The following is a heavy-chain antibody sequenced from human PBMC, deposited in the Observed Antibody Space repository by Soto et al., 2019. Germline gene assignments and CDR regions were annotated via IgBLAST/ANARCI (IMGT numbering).Heavy chain of an antibody. Sequence: EVQLVESGGGLVQPGGSLRLSCAASGFTFNNYYMVWVRQAPGRGLEWVANINQDGSAKYYVASVKGRFTSSRDNAKSSLYLQINSLRADDTATYYCGRGFGGTHWGQGSLVTVSS. CDR3: GRGFGGTH. V-gene: IGHV3-7*05. CDR1: GFTFNNYY. D-gene: IGHD2-15*01. CDR2: INQDGSAK. J-gene: IGHJ4*02.